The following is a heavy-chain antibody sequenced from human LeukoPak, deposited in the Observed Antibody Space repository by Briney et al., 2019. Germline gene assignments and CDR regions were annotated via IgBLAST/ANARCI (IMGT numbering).Heavy chain of an antibody. CDR1: GYTFTTYG. D-gene: IGHD3-10*01. J-gene: IGHJ4*02. Sequence: ASVTVSFKASGYTFTTYGISWVRQAPGQGREWMGWISGYNGNTNYALKFQGRVTMTTDTSTSTAYMELRSLRSDDTAVYYCARDYYYASGSYSGPDTDYWGQGTLVTVSS. CDR3: ARDYYYASGSYSGPDTDY. V-gene: IGHV1-18*01. CDR2: ISGYNGNT.